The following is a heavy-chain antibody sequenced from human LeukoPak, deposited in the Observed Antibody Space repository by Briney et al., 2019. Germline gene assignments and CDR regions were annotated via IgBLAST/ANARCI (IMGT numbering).Heavy chain of an antibody. V-gene: IGHV6-1*01. CDR2: TYYRSKWYN. D-gene: IGHD3-3*01. Sequence: SQTLSLTCAISGDSVSSNSAAWNWIRQSPSRGLEWLGRTYYRSKWYNDYAVSVKSRITINPDTSKNQFSLQLNSVTPEDTAVYYCARRPYYDFWSGYYSDDAFDIWGQGTMVTVSS. J-gene: IGHJ3*02. CDR1: GDSVSSNSAA. CDR3: ARRPYYDFWSGYYSDDAFDI.